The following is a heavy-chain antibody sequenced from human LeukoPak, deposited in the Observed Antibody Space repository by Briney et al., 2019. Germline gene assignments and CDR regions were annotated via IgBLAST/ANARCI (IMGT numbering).Heavy chain of an antibody. D-gene: IGHD6-19*01. J-gene: IGHJ4*02. V-gene: IGHV4-59*01. Sequence: SETLSLTCAVSGGSISSYYWSWIRRPPGKGLEWIGYIYYSGSTNYNPSLKSRVTISVDTSKNQFSLKLSSVTAADTAVYYCARPRKDSSGWYNFDYWGQGTLVTVSS. CDR2: IYYSGST. CDR3: ARPRKDSSGWYNFDY. CDR1: GGSISSYY.